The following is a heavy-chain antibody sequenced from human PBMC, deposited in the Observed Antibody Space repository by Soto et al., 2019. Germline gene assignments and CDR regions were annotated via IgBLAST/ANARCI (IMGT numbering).Heavy chain of an antibody. J-gene: IGHJ6*02. CDR2: IKPSSGNT. V-gene: IGHV1-8*01. D-gene: IGHD3-16*02. Sequence: QVQLVQSGAEVKKPGASVKVSCKASGYSFTRHDINWVRQAPGQGLEWMGWIKPSSGNTGSAQRFLGRLTMTTDNSTRTAYIELNGLKSEDMDISSCARGCILLSGVIVFCEMDARRQETTV. CDR3: ARGCILLSGVIVFCEMDA. CDR1: GYSFTRHD.